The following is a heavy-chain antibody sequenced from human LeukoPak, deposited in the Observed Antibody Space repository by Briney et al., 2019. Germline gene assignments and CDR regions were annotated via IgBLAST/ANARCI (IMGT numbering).Heavy chain of an antibody. Sequence: ASVKVSCKASGYTFTGYYMHWVRQAPGQGLEWMGWINPNSGGTNYAQKFQGRVTMTRDTSISTAYMELSRLRSDDTAVYYCASLLTGCGWNGVFDYWGQGTLVTVSS. CDR1: GYTFTGYY. D-gene: IGHD1-1*01. V-gene: IGHV1-2*02. CDR2: INPNSGGT. J-gene: IGHJ4*02. CDR3: ASLLTGCGWNGVFDY.